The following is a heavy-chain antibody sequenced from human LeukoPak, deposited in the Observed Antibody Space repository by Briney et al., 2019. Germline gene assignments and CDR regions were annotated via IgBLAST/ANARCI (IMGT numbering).Heavy chain of an antibody. CDR3: ARDSTRYCSSTSCLKYYYYGMNV. V-gene: IGHV3-66*01. D-gene: IGHD2-2*01. CDR1: GFTVSSNY. CDR2: IYSGGST. Sequence: PGGSLRLSCAASGFTVSSNYMSWVRQAPGKGLEWVSVIYSGGSTYYADSVKGRFTISRDNSKNTLYLQMNSLRAEDTAVYYCARDSTRYCSSTSCLKYYYYGMNVWGQGTTVTVSS. J-gene: IGHJ6*02.